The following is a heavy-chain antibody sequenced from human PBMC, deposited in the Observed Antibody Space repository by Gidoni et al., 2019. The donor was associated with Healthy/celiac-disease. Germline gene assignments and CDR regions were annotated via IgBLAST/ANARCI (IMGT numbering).Heavy chain of an antibody. CDR2: ISYDGSNK. D-gene: IGHD2-21*02. CDR3: ARDSPVVTPHYYYYGMDV. CDR1: GFTFSSYA. Sequence: QVQLVESGGGVVQPGRSLRLSCAASGFTFSSYAMHWVRQAPGKGLEWVAVISYDGSNKYYADSVKGRFTISRDNSKNTLYLQMNSLRAEDTAVYYCARDSPVVTPHYYYYGMDVWGQGTTVTVSS. V-gene: IGHV3-30*04. J-gene: IGHJ6*02.